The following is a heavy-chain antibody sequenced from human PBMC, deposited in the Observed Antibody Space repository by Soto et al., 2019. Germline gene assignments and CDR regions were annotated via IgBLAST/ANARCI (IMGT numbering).Heavy chain of an antibody. J-gene: IGHJ6*02. V-gene: IGHV3-48*02. Sequence: EVQLVESGGGLAQPGGSLRLSCTAYGFTFSTHGINWVRQAPGKGLEWVSYISGSSRVIYHADSVKGRFTISRDNAENSLYLQMTSLRDEDTAVYYCARSIEAARDGMDVLGQGTTVTAS. CDR1: GFTFSTHG. D-gene: IGHD1-26*01. CDR3: ARSIEAARDGMDV. CDR2: ISGSSRVI.